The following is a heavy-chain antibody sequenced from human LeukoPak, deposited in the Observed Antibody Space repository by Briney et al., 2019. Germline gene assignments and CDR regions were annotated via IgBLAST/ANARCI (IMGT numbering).Heavy chain of an antibody. CDR1: GYSFTNYW. D-gene: IGHD5-18*01. CDR3: ASLVSAPGDAATRFFDY. Sequence: GESLKISCKGSGYSFTNYWIGWVRQMPGKGLEWMGIIYPGDSDTRFSPAFQGQVTISADKSISTAYLQWSSLEASDTAMYFCASLVSAPGDAATRFFDYWGPGTLVTVYS. J-gene: IGHJ4*02. V-gene: IGHV5-51*01. CDR2: IYPGDSDT.